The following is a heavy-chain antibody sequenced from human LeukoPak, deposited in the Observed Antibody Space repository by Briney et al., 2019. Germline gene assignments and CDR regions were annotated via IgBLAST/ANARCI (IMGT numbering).Heavy chain of an antibody. CDR1: GFTFSNAW. Sequence: GGSLRLSCAASGFTFSNAWMSWVRQAPGKGLEWVAVISYDGSNKYYADSVKGRFTISRDNSKNTLYLQMNSLRAEDTAVYYCARGGTDSSGYSYYFDYWGQGTLVTVSS. CDR2: ISYDGSNK. D-gene: IGHD3-22*01. J-gene: IGHJ4*02. V-gene: IGHV3-30-3*01. CDR3: ARGGTDSSGYSYYFDY.